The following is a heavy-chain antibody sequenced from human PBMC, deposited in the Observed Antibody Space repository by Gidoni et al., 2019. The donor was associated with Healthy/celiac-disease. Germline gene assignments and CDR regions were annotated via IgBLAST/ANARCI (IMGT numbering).Heavy chain of an antibody. CDR3: AKASIKYDYIWGSYRYFFDY. D-gene: IGHD3-16*02. V-gene: IGHV3-23*01. CDR2: ISGSGGST. CDR1: CFTSSSYA. Sequence: EVQLLESGGGLVQPGGSLRLSCAASCFTSSSYAMSWVRQAPGKGLECVSAISGSGGSTYYADSVKGRFTISRDNSKNTLYLQMNSLRAEDTAVYYCAKASIKYDYIWGSYRYFFDYWGQGTLVTVSS. J-gene: IGHJ4*02.